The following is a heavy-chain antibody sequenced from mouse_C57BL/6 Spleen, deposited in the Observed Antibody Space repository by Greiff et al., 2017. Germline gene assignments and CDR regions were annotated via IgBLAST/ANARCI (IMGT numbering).Heavy chain of an antibody. Sequence: VQLQQSGPELVKPGASVKISCKASGYAFSRSWMNWVKQRPGKGLEWIGRIYPGDGDTNYNGKFKGKATLTADKSSSTAYMQLSSLTSEDSAVYFCARWGYYGFDYWGQGTTLTVSS. CDR1: GYAFSRSW. CDR3: ARWGYYGFDY. CDR2: IYPGDGDT. J-gene: IGHJ2*01. V-gene: IGHV1-82*01. D-gene: IGHD1-1*01.